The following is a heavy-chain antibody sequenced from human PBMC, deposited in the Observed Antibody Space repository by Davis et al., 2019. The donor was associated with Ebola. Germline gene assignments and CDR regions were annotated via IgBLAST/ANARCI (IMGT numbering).Heavy chain of an antibody. CDR2: IYPGDSDT. V-gene: IGHV5-51*01. CDR1: GYSFTNYW. J-gene: IGHJ4*02. CDR3: ARPRATLVGRLITYFFDY. Sequence: GGSLRLSCKGSGYSFTNYWIGWVRQMPGKGLEWMGIIYPGDSDTRYSPSFQGQVTISVDTSISTAYLQWSSLKASDTAMYYCARPRATLVGRLITYFFDYWGQGTLVTVSS. D-gene: IGHD3-10*01.